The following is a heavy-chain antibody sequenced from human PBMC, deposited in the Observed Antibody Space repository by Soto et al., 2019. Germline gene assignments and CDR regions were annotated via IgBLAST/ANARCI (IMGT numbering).Heavy chain of an antibody. V-gene: IGHV1-46*03. Sequence: QVQLVQSGAEVKKPGASVKVSCKASGYTFTSYYMHWVRQAPGQGLEWMGIINPSGGSTSYAQKFQCRVTMTRDTSTSTVYMELSSLRSEDTAVYYCARDGIIWFGELLYGKGESYFDYWGQGTLVTVSS. CDR3: ARDGIIWFGELLYGKGESYFDY. CDR1: GYTFTSYY. J-gene: IGHJ4*02. CDR2: INPSGGST. D-gene: IGHD3-10*01.